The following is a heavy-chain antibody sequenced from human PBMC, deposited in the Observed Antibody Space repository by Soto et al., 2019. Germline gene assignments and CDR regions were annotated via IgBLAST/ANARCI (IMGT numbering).Heavy chain of an antibody. V-gene: IGHV4-34*01. Sequence: QVPLQQWGAGLLKPSETLSLTCAVYGGSFSGYYWTWIRQSPGKGLAWIGEINHSGSTNYNPSLKSRVTMSVDTSKSQFSLKMTAVTAADTALYYCAREVVALPRANRYGMDVWGQGTTVTVS. CDR3: AREVVALPRANRYGMDV. D-gene: IGHD2-2*01. J-gene: IGHJ6*02. CDR2: INHSGST. CDR1: GGSFSGYY.